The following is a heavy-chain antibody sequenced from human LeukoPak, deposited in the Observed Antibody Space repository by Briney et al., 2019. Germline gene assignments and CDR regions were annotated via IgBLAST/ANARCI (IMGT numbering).Heavy chain of an antibody. V-gene: IGHV1-8*03. CDR3: ARAIPTTVPDI. J-gene: IGHJ3*02. CDR1: GYTFTSYD. CDR2: INPNSDNT. D-gene: IGHD1-1*01. Sequence: ASVKVSCKASGYTFTSYDVNWVRQAPGQGLEWMGWINPNSDNTDYAQKFQGRVTFTSNTSINTAYMELTSLRSEDTAVYYCARAIPTTVPDIWGQGTMVTVSS.